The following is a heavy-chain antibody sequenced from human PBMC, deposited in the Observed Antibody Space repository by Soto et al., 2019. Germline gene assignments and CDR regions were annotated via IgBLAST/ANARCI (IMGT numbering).Heavy chain of an antibody. V-gene: IGHV3-30-3*01. CDR1: GFTFSSYA. CDR3: ARDEAYSSGWTSFDY. CDR2: ISYDGSNK. Sequence: QVQLVESGGGVVQPGRSLRLSCAASGFTFSSYAMHWVRQAPGKGLERVAVISYDGSNKYYADSVKGRFTISRDNSKNTLYLQMNSLRAEDTAVYYCARDEAYSSGWTSFDYWGQGTLVTVSS. J-gene: IGHJ4*02. D-gene: IGHD6-19*01.